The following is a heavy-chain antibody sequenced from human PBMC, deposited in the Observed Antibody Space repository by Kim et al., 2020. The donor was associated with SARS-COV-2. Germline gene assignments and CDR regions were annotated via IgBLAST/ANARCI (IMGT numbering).Heavy chain of an antibody. Sequence: RFTISRDNSKNTLYLQMNSLGAEDTAVYYCAKPKNLTYYYDSSGYYLFDYWGQGTLVTVSS. D-gene: IGHD3-22*01. V-gene: IGHV3-23*01. J-gene: IGHJ4*02. CDR3: AKPKNLTYYYDSSGYYLFDY.